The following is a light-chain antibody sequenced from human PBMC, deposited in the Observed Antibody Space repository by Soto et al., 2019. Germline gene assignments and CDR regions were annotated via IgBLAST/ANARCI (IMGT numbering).Light chain of an antibody. CDR3: QYYGRSPRT. J-gene: IGKJ1*01. V-gene: IGKV3-20*01. Sequence: EIVLTQSPGTLSLSPGERATLSCRASQSVSSSYFAWYQQKPGQAPRLLIFGASSRATGIPDRFSGSGSGTDFTLTIRRLEPEDFAVYYCQYYGRSPRTFGQGTKVEIK. CDR2: GAS. CDR1: QSVSSSY.